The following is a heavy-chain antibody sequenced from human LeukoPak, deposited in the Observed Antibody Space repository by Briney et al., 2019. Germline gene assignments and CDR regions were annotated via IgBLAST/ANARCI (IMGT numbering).Heavy chain of an antibody. D-gene: IGHD3-3*01. CDR3: ARATTFWSGYYNWFDP. V-gene: IGHV1-8*03. CDR1: GYTFTSYD. Sequence: ASVKVSCKASGYTFTSYDINWVRQATGQGLGWMGWMNPSSGNTGYAQKFQGRVTITRNTSISTAYMELSSLRSEDTAVYYCARATTFWSGYYNWFDPWGQGTLVTVSS. CDR2: MNPSSGNT. J-gene: IGHJ5*02.